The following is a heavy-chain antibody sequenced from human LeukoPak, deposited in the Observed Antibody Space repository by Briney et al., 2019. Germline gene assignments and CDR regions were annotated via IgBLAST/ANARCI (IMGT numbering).Heavy chain of an antibody. CDR1: GYTFTSYG. D-gene: IGHD1-26*01. Sequence: GASVKVSCRASGYTFTSYGISWVRQAPGQGLEWMGWMNPNSGNTGYAQKFQGRVTITRNTSISTAYMELSSLRSEDTAVYYCASRGELLPRWAFDIWGQGTMVTVSS. J-gene: IGHJ3*02. CDR3: ASRGELLPRWAFDI. V-gene: IGHV1-8*03. CDR2: MNPNSGNT.